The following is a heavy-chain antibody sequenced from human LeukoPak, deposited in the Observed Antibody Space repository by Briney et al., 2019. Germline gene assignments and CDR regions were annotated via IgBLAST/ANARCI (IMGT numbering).Heavy chain of an antibody. CDR2: ISSSSSYI. J-gene: IGHJ5*02. V-gene: IGHV3-21*01. CDR3: ARGPSYITGTPGRRVDP. D-gene: IGHD1-7*01. Sequence: PGGSLRLSCAASGFTFSSYSMNWVRQAPGKGLEWVSSISSSSSYIYYADSVKGRFTISRDNAKNSLYLQMNSLRAEDTAVYYCARGPSYITGTPGRRVDPWGQGTLVTVSS. CDR1: GFTFSSYS.